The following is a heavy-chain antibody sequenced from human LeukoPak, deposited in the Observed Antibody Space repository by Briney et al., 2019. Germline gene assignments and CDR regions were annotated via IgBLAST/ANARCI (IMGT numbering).Heavy chain of an antibody. Sequence: GGSLRLSCAASGFTFSSYAMSGVRQAPGGGREWVSAISNSGRSTYYADSVKGRFTISRDTIRNTLHLQMNSLRAADTAVYYCAKDIPPYYYDSSGYYLENWGQGTLVTVSS. CDR3: AKDIPPYYYDSSGYYLEN. D-gene: IGHD3-22*01. CDR2: ISNSGRST. V-gene: IGHV3-23*01. J-gene: IGHJ4*02. CDR1: GFTFSSYA.